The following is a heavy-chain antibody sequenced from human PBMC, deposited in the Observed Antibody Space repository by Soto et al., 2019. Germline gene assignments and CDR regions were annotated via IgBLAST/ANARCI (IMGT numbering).Heavy chain of an antibody. Sequence: PSETLSLTCTVSGDSISSHYWSWIRQPPGEGLEWIGYVYYSGSTNYNPSLKSRATISIDTSKSQFSLKLSSVTAADTAVYYCARSYYDFWSGDYYYYMDVWGKGTTVTVSS. D-gene: IGHD3-3*01. CDR3: ARSYYDFWSGDYYYYMDV. J-gene: IGHJ6*03. CDR2: VYYSGST. V-gene: IGHV4-59*08. CDR1: GDSISSHY.